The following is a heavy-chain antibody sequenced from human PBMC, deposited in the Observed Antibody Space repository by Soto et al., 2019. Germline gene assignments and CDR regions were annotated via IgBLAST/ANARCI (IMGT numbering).Heavy chain of an antibody. CDR3: GPRGAVADPRGY. CDR1: GGSFSDFY. D-gene: IGHD6-19*01. V-gene: IGHV4-34*01. Sequence: QVQLQQWGAGLLKPSETLSLTCAVYGGSFSDFYWTWIRQLPGKGLEWIGEINHSGSTNYNPSLKSRVAISVDTSKNQFSLNLRSVPAADTAVYYCGPRGAVADPRGYWGQGTLVTVSS. J-gene: IGHJ4*02. CDR2: INHSGST.